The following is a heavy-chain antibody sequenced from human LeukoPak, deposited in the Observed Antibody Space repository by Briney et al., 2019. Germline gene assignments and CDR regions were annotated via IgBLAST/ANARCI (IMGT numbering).Heavy chain of an antibody. Sequence: SETLSLTCTVSGGSISSSSYYWGWLRQPPGTGLEWIGSIYYSGSTYYNPSLKSRVTISVDTSKNQFSLKLSSVTAADTAVYYCARQPAPYSSGWYDGFDIWGQGTMVTVSA. CDR3: ARQPAPYSSGWYDGFDI. J-gene: IGHJ3*02. D-gene: IGHD6-19*01. V-gene: IGHV4-39*07. CDR2: IYYSGST. CDR1: GGSISSSSYY.